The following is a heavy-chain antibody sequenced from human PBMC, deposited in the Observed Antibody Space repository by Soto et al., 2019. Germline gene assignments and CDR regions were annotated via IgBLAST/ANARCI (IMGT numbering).Heavy chain of an antibody. V-gene: IGHV5-51*01. CDR1: GYSFTSYW. J-gene: IGHJ4*02. D-gene: IGHD2-2*01. Sequence: GESLKISCKGSGYSFTSYWIGWVRQMPGKGLEWMGIIYPGDSDTRYSPSFQGQVTISADKSISTAYLQWSSLKASDTAMYYCARGDDIVVVPADMGYFDYWGQGTLVTVSS. CDR3: ARGDDIVVVPADMGYFDY. CDR2: IYPGDSDT.